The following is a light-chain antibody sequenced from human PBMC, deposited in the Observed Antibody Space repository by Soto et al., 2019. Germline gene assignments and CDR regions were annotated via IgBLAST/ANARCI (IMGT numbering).Light chain of an antibody. CDR3: QQYGSSPALT. CDR1: QSVSSSY. Sequence: EIVLTQSPGTLSLSPGERATLSCRASQSVSSSYLAWYQQKPGQAPRLLIYGASSRATGIPDRFSGSGSGTDFTLTIIRLEPEDFAVYYCQQYGSSPALTFGGGTKAEIK. CDR2: GAS. V-gene: IGKV3-20*01. J-gene: IGKJ4*01.